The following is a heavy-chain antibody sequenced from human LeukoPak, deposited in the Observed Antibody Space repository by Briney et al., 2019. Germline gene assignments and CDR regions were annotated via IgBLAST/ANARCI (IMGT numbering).Heavy chain of an antibody. CDR2: ISWNSGCI. CDR3: ARDDAFGI. V-gene: IGHV3-9*03. Sequence: PGGSLRLSCAASGFTFDDYAMHWVRQAPGKGLEWVSGISWNSGCIGYADSVKGRFTISRDNAKNSLYLQMNSLRAEDMALYYCARDDAFGIWGQGTMVTVSS. CDR1: GFTFDDYA. J-gene: IGHJ3*02.